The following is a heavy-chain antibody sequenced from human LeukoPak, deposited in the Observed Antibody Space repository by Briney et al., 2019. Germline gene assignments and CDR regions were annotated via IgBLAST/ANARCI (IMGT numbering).Heavy chain of an antibody. Sequence: ASVKVSCKASGYTFINNWMHWVRQAPGQGLEWVGLINPTGTTTLYAQKFQGRVTLTRDMSTSTAYMELSSLRSEDTAVYYCARSLFRFLEWSYRSYYYYYMDVWGKGTTVTVSS. J-gene: IGHJ6*03. CDR2: INPTGTTT. V-gene: IGHV1-46*01. D-gene: IGHD3-3*01. CDR3: ARSLFRFLEWSYRSYYYYYMDV. CDR1: GYTFINNW.